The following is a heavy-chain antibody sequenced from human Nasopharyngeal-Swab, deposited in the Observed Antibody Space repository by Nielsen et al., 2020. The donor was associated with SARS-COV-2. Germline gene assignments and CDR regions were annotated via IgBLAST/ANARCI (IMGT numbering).Heavy chain of an antibody. Sequence: GGSLRLSCAASGFTFSSYSMNWVRQAPGKGLEWVSAISGSGGSTYYADSVKGRFTISRDNSKNTLYLQMNSLRAEDTAVYYCAKARQAYYYGSGSYHDYWGQGTLVTVSS. CDR1: GFTFSSYS. CDR2: ISGSGGST. J-gene: IGHJ4*02. D-gene: IGHD3-10*01. CDR3: AKARQAYYYGSGSYHDY. V-gene: IGHV3-23*01.